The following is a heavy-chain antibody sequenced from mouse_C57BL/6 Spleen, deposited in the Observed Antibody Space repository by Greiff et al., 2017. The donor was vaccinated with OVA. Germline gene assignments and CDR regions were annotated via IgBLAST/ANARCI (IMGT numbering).Heavy chain of an antibody. D-gene: IGHD1-1*01. CDR2: ISDGGSYT. CDR3: ARGGYYYGSNYYAMDD. J-gene: IGHJ4*01. V-gene: IGHV5-4*01. Sequence: EVQRVESGGGLVKPGGSLKLSCAASGFTFSSYAMSWVRPTPAKRLEWVATISDGGSYTYYPDTVKGRFPISSAHAKTNLYLHMSHLKSEDTAMYYGARGGYYYGSNYYAMDDWGQGTSVTVSS. CDR1: GFTFSSYA.